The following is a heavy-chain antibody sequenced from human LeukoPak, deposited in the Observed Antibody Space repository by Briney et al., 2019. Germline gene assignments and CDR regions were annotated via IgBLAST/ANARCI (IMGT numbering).Heavy chain of an antibody. Sequence: ASVKVSCKASGYTFTGYYMHWVRQAPGQGLEWMGWINPNSGGTNYAQKFQGRVTMTRDTSISTAYMELGRLRSDDTAVYYCARGRMALPLYYFDYWGQGTLVTVSS. D-gene: IGHD5-24*01. J-gene: IGHJ4*02. CDR2: INPNSGGT. V-gene: IGHV1-2*02. CDR1: GYTFTGYY. CDR3: ARGRMALPLYYFDY.